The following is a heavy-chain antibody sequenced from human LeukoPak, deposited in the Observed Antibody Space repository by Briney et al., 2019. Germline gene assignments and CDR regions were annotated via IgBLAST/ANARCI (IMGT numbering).Heavy chain of an antibody. D-gene: IGHD2-15*01. V-gene: IGHV1-3*01. CDR1: GYTFTSYA. Sequence: ASVKVSCKASGYTFTSYAMHWVRQAPGRRLEWMGWINAGNGNTKYSQKFQGRVTITRDTSASTAYMELSSLRSEDTAVYYCARVRAIVVVAAPDYWGQGTLVTVSS. J-gene: IGHJ4*02. CDR3: ARVRAIVVVAAPDY. CDR2: INAGNGNT.